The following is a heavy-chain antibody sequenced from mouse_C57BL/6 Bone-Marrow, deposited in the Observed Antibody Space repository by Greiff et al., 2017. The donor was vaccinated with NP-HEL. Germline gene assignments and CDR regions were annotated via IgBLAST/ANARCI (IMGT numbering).Heavy chain of an antibody. V-gene: IGHV1-15*01. CDR2: LDPETGGT. CDR1: GYTFTDYE. Sequence: QVQLKQSGAELVRPGASVTLSCKASGYTFTDYEMHWVKQTPVHGLEWIGALDPETGGTAYNQKFKGKAILTADKSSSTAYMELRSLTSEDSAVYYCTRFITSYYAMDYWGQGTSVTVSS. CDR3: TRFITSYYAMDY. J-gene: IGHJ4*01. D-gene: IGHD1-1*01.